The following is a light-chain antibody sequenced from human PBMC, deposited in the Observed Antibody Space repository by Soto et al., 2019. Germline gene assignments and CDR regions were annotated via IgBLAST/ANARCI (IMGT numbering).Light chain of an antibody. Sequence: IVSTQSPGTLSLSPGEGATLSCRASQPVNSGYLAWYQQKPGQAPRLLMYGVSTRDTGIPDRFSGSGAGTDFTLTISRLEPGDFAVYYCQHRSIWPVSFGQGTRLEIK. J-gene: IGKJ5*01. CDR1: QPVNSGY. CDR3: QHRSIWPVS. V-gene: IGKV3D-20*02. CDR2: GVS.